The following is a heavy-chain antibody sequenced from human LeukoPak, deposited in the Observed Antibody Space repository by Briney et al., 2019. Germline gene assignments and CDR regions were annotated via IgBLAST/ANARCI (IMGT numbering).Heavy chain of an antibody. CDR2: INPNSGGT. CDR1: GYTLTGYY. D-gene: IGHD6-13*01. V-gene: IGHV1-2*02. CDR3: ARNSRLAYYYYMDV. Sequence: ASVKVSCKASGYTLTGYYMHWVRQAPGQGLEWMGWINPNSGGTNYAQKFQGRVTMTRDTSISTAYMELSRLRSDDTAVYYWARNSRLAYYYYMDVWVKGTTVTVYS. J-gene: IGHJ6*03.